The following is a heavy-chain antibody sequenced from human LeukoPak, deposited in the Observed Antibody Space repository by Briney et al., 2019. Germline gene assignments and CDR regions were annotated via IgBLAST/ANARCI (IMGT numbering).Heavy chain of an antibody. V-gene: IGHV1-2*02. D-gene: IGHD3-16*02. CDR2: INPNSGGT. Sequence: ASVKVSCKASGYTFTGYYTHWVRQAPGQGLEWMGWINPNSGGTNYAQKFQGRVTMTRDTSISTAYMELSRLRSDDTAVYYCARVASRYAWGSYRGYFDYWGQGTLVTVSS. CDR1: GYTFTGYY. J-gene: IGHJ4*02. CDR3: ARVASRYAWGSYRGYFDY.